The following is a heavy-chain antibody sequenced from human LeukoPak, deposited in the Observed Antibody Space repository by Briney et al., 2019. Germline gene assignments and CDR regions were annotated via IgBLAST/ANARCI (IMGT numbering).Heavy chain of an antibody. CDR1: GLTVSKNY. CDR3: ARGNVAVSRDY. CDR2: IGTAGDT. Sequence: PGGSLRLSCAASGLTVSKNYMSWVRQATGKGLEWVSAIGTAGDTYYPGSVKGRFTISRENAKNSLYLQMNSLRAEDTAVYYCARGNVAVSRDYWGQGTLATVSS. J-gene: IGHJ4*02. V-gene: IGHV3-13*01. D-gene: IGHD2-15*01.